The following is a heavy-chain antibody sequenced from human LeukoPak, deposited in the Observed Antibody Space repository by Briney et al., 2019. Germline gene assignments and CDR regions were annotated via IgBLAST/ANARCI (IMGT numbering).Heavy chain of an antibody. D-gene: IGHD3-9*01. V-gene: IGHV3-23*01. CDR2: ISGSGGST. CDR3: AKDRLLRYFGEGPFDY. CDR1: GFTFNNYD. J-gene: IGHJ4*02. Sequence: QPGGSLRLSCAASGFTFNNYDMSWVRQAPGKGLEWVSTISGSGGSTYYADSVKGRFTISRDNSKNTLYPQMNSLRAEDTAVYYCAKDRLLRYFGEGPFDYWGQGTLVTVSS.